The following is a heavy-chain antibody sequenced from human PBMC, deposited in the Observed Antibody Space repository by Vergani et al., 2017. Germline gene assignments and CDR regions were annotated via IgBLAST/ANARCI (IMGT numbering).Heavy chain of an antibody. J-gene: IGHJ3*02. CDR3: AREIGELFDAVAFDI. V-gene: IGHV3-21*01. CDR1: GFTFSSYS. CDR2: ISSSSSYI. D-gene: IGHD3-10*01. Sequence: VQLVESGGGVVQPGRSLRLFCAASGFTFSSYSMNWVRQAPGKGLEWVSSISSSSSYIYYADSVKGRFTISRDNAKNSLYLQMNSLRAEDTAVYYCAREIGELFDAVAFDIWGQGTMVTVSS.